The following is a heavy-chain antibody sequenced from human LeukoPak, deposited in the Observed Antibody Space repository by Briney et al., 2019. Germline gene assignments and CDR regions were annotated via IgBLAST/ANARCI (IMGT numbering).Heavy chain of an antibody. CDR2: IYTRGAT. CDR1: GASISSGSYY. J-gene: IGHJ6*03. V-gene: IGHV4-61*02. D-gene: IGHD5-12*01. Sequence: SETLSLTCTVSGASISSGSYYWSWIRQSAGKGLEWIGRIYTRGATNYNPSLKSRVTISVDISENQFSLKLSSVTAADTAVYYCARVLATIPDYYYYMDVWGKGTTVTVSS. CDR3: ARVLATIPDYYYYMDV.